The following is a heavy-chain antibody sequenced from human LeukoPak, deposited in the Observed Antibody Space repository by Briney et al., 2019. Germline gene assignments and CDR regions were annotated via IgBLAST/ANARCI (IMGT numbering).Heavy chain of an antibody. CDR3: ARDGPRSGYDLGHFDN. CDR1: GGSISNYF. D-gene: IGHD5-12*01. Sequence: SSETLSLTCTVSGGSISNYFWSWVRQPAGKGLEWIGRIYSTGRSDYNPSLKSRITMSVDTSKNQFSLKLSSVTAADTAVYYCARDGPRSGYDLGHFDNLGQGTLVTVSS. CDR2: IYSTGRS. V-gene: IGHV4-4*07. J-gene: IGHJ4*02.